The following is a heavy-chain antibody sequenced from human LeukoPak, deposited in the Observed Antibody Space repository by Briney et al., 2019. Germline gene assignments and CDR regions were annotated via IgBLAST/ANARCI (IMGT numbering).Heavy chain of an antibody. V-gene: IGHV5-51*01. J-gene: IGHJ6*02. CDR3: ARSGTRARSRYCSSTSCYGDAPRYYGMDV. D-gene: IGHD2-2*01. Sequence: GESLKISCKGSGYSFTSYWIGWVRQMPGKGLEWMGIIYPGDSDTRYSPSFQGQVTISADKSISTAYLQWSSLKASDTAMYYCARSGTRARSRYCSSTSCYGDAPRYYGMDVWGQGTTVTVSS. CDR2: IYPGDSDT. CDR1: GYSFTSYW.